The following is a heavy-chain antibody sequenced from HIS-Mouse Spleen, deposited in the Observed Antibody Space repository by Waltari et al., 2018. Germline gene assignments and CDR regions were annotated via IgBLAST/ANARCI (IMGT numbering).Heavy chain of an antibody. D-gene: IGHD6-13*01. CDR3: AREIPYSSSWYDWYFDL. Sequence: QLQLQESGPGLVKPSETLSLTCTVSGGSISSSSYYWGWIRQPPGKGLEWIGRIYYSGSTYSNPSLKSRVTISVDTSTNQFSLKLSSVTAADTAVYYCAREIPYSSSWYDWYFDLWGRGTLVTVSS. CDR1: GGSISSSSYY. J-gene: IGHJ2*01. CDR2: IYYSGST. V-gene: IGHV4-39*07.